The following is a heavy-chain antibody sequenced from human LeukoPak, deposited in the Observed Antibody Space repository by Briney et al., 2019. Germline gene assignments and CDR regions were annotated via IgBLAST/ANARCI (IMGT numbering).Heavy chain of an antibody. CDR1: GFTFSTYG. Sequence: PGGSLRLSCAASGFTFSTYGMHWVRQAPGKGLEWVASISWNSGDIVHADSVKGRFTISRDNAKNSLYLQMGSLRTEDTALYYCVKSGGYATAIRYFDLWGRGTLVTVSS. J-gene: IGHJ2*01. D-gene: IGHD2-21*02. V-gene: IGHV3-9*01. CDR2: ISWNSGDI. CDR3: VKSGGYATAIRYFDL.